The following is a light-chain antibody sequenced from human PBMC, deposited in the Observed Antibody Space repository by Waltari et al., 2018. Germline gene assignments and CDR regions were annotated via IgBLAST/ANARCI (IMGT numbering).Light chain of an antibody. V-gene: IGKV1-33*01. Sequence: DIQLTQSPSSLSAAVGDRVTITCQATQDITTSLSWFQQKPGKAPPPLIYDASRLQAGVPSRFSGTGSGTAFSFTITSLQPEDSATYYCQHYHSLPYTFGRGTKLQIK. CDR1: QDITTS. CDR3: QHYHSLPYT. CDR2: DAS. J-gene: IGKJ2*01.